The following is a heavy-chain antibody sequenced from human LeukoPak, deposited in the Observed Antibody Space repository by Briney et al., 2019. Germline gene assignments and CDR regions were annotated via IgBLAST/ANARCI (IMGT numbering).Heavy chain of an antibody. CDR1: GGSISSGGYS. CDR2: IYHSGST. D-gene: IGHD6-13*01. J-gene: IGHJ4*02. Sequence: ASETLPLTCAVSGGSISSGGYSWSWIRQPPGKGLEWIGYIYHSGSTYYNPSLKSRVTISVDRSKNQFSLKLSSVTAADTAVYYCAREGGSSWTFDYWGQGTLVTVSS. V-gene: IGHV4-30-2*01. CDR3: AREGGSSWTFDY.